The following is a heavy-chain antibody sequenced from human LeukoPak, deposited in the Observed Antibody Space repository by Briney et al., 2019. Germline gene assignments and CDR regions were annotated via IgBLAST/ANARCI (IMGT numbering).Heavy chain of an antibody. Sequence: PGGSLRLSCAASGFTFRNYWMGWVRQAPGKGLEWVSYISSSGSTIYYAHSVKGRFTISRDNAKNSLYLQMNSLRAEDTAVYYCARDRHSSSTLGNWFDPWGQGTLVTVSS. D-gene: IGHD6-13*01. V-gene: IGHV3-11*01. CDR2: ISSSGSTI. J-gene: IGHJ5*02. CDR3: ARDRHSSSTLGNWFDP. CDR1: GFTFRNYW.